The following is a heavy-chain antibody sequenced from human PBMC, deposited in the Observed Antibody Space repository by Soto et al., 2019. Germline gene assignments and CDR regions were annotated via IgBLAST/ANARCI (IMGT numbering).Heavy chain of an antibody. CDR2: IGIGSSTK. D-gene: IGHD6-19*01. Sequence: GGSLRLSCAASGFTFSIYGMNWVRQAPGKGLEWVSYIGIGSSTKYYADSVKGRFTISRDNAKNSLYLQMNSLRAEDTAVYYWARGLGSSGWYSPWDVFDIWGQGKMVTVSS. CDR3: ARGLGSSGWYSPWDVFDI. CDR1: GFTFSIYG. V-gene: IGHV3-48*04. J-gene: IGHJ3*02.